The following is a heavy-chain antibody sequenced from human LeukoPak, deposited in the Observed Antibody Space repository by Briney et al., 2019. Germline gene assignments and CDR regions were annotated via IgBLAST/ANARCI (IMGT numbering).Heavy chain of an antibody. CDR3: TTDSLHSVDY. D-gene: IGHD5/OR15-5a*01. Sequence: GGSLRLSCAASGFTFSNAWMSWVRQAPGKGLEWVGRIKSKTDGETTDYAAPVKGRFTISRDDSKNTLYLQMNSLKTEDTAVYYCTTDSLHSVDYWGQGTLVTVSS. V-gene: IGHV3-15*01. J-gene: IGHJ4*02. CDR1: GFTFSNAW. CDR2: IKSKTDGETT.